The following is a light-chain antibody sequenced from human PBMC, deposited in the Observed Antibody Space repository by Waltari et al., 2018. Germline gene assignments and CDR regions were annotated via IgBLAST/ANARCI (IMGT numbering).Light chain of an antibody. V-gene: IGKV3-20*01. J-gene: IGKJ2*01. Sequence: IVLPQSPGTLTLSPGERGTLSCRAIQSVSSSYLAWYQQNPGQAPRLLIYGASSRATGIPDRFSGSGSGTDFTLTISRLEPEDFAVYYCQQYGSSSMYTFGQGTKLEIK. CDR2: GAS. CDR1: QSVSSSY. CDR3: QQYGSSSMYT.